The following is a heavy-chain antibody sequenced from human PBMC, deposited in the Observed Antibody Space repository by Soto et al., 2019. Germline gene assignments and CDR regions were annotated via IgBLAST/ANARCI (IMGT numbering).Heavy chain of an antibody. CDR2: IIPIFGTA. Sequence: QVQLVQSGAEVKKPGSSVKVSCKASGGTFSSYAISWVRQSPGQGLEWMGGIIPIFGTANYAQKFQGRVTITADEYTSTAYMELSSLRSEDTAGYDCARNPYLLGHYGMDVWGQGTTVTVSS. J-gene: IGHJ6*02. CDR3: ARNPYLLGHYGMDV. CDR1: GGTFSSYA. V-gene: IGHV1-69*12.